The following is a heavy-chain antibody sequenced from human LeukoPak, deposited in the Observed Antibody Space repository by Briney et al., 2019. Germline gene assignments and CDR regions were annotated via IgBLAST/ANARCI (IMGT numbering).Heavy chain of an antibody. CDR3: AEDSWCQGSFRVIPLDY. Sequence: GRSVSLSCACCGFIFNSYAMIGVRQAGGKGLEGVSAIRCSCGSTEYADSVKDRLTHSRHNSKNTLYLQVNTLRAGDGAVYYCAEDSWCQGSFRVIPLDYCGHGTLVTVSS. J-gene: IGHJ4*01. D-gene: IGHD3-3*01. CDR1: GFIFNSYA. V-gene: IGHV3-23*01. CDR2: IRCSCGST.